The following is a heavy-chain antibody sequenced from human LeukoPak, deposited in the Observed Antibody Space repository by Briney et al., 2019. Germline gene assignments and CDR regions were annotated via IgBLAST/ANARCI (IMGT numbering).Heavy chain of an antibody. Sequence: GGSLRLSCTASGIIFGSHGMAWVRQAPGKGLEWVSSIRPNGDRTFYADFVKGRFTISRDNSKNTVSLHMNSLRAEDSAIYRCARAYDKAYDYWGQGTLVTVSS. CDR2: IRPNGDRT. V-gene: IGHV3-23*01. CDR1: GIIFGSHG. J-gene: IGHJ4*02. D-gene: IGHD2-21*01. CDR3: ARAYDKAYDY.